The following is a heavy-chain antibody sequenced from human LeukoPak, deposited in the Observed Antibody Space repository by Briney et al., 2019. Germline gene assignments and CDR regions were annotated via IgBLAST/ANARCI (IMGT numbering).Heavy chain of an antibody. V-gene: IGHV4-38-2*02. Sequence: PSETLSLTCAVSDYPISSDYYRGWIRPPPRKGLDVIGSFYHSGSTYYNPSLKSPFTISVDTSKNQFSLKLSSETAADTAVYYCARDWEDYGDSRLYYCYYMDVWGKGTTVTVSS. CDR2: FYHSGST. D-gene: IGHD4-17*01. J-gene: IGHJ6*03. CDR1: DYPISSDYY. CDR3: ARDWEDYGDSRLYYCYYMDV.